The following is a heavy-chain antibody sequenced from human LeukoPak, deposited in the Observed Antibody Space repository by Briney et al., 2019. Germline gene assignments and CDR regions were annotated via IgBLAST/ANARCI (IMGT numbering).Heavy chain of an antibody. Sequence: PSETLSLTCTVSGGSISSGDYYWSWIRQPPGKGLEWIGYIYYSGGTYYNPSLKSRVTISVDTSKNQFSLKLSSVTAADTAVYYCARAPRGTNWFDPWGQGTLVTVSS. J-gene: IGHJ5*02. CDR2: IYYSGGT. V-gene: IGHV4-30-4*02. CDR3: ARAPRGTNWFDP. CDR1: GGSISSGDYY.